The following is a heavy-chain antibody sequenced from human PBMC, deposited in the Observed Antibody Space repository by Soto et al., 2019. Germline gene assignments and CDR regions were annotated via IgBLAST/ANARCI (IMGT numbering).Heavy chain of an antibody. J-gene: IGHJ4*02. CDR2: IKSKTDGGTT. CDR3: TTDLGVVVVAATPDYEGDY. V-gene: IGHV3-15*01. CDR1: GFTFSNAW. Sequence: GGSLRLSCAASGFTFSNAWMSWVRQAPGKGLEWVGRIKSKTDGGTTDYAAPVKGRFTISRDDSKNTLYLQMNSLKTEDTAVYYCTTDLGVVVVAATPDYEGDYWGQGTLVTVSS. D-gene: IGHD2-15*01.